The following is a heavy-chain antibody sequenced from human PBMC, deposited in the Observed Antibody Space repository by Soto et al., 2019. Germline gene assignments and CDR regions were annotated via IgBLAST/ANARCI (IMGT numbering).Heavy chain of an antibody. D-gene: IGHD3-22*01. Sequence: PGESLKISCKGSGYSFTSYWIGWVRQMPGKGLEWMGIIYPGDSDTRYSPSFQGQVTISADKSISTAYLQWSSLKASDTAMYYCARSYYYYDSSGYPWYYYYGMDVWGQGTTVTVSS. CDR3: ARSYYYYDSSGYPWYYYYGMDV. V-gene: IGHV5-51*01. CDR2: IYPGDSDT. CDR1: GYSFTSYW. J-gene: IGHJ6*02.